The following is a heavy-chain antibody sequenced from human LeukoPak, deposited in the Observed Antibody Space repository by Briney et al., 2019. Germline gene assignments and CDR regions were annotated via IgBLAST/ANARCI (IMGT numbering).Heavy chain of an antibody. CDR3: ARDSNYDTSGHYY. CDR2: INHSGST. CDR1: GGSFSGYY. J-gene: IGHJ4*02. V-gene: IGHV4-34*01. D-gene: IGHD3-22*01. Sequence: SETLSLTCAVYGGSFSGYYWSWIRQPPGKGLEWIGEINHSGSTNYNPSLKSRVTISVDTSKNQFSLKLSSVTAADTAVYYCARDSNYDTSGHYYWGQGTLVTVSS.